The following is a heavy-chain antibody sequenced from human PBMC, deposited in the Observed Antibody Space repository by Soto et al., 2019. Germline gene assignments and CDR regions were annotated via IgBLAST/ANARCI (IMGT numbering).Heavy chain of an antibody. CDR3: ARAGINNYNEFYFDS. Sequence: EVQLVESGGGLVKPGGSLKLSCAASGFAFSTYSMSWVRQAPGKGLEWVSSISGSGNYTHYADFLRGRFTISRDNAKTSLFLQMDSLRAEDTAVYYCARAGINNYNEFYFDSWGQGTVVTVSS. J-gene: IGHJ4*02. V-gene: IGHV3-21*06. CDR2: ISGSGNYT. D-gene: IGHD4-4*01. CDR1: GFAFSTYS.